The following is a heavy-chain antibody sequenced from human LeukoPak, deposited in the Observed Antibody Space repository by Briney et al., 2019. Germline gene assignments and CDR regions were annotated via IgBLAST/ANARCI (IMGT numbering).Heavy chain of an antibody. CDR2: ISYDGSNK. J-gene: IGHJ4*02. V-gene: IGHV3-30-3*01. CDR1: GFTFSSYA. CDR3: ASLLIHDSSGYPEGDRFDY. Sequence: GGSLRLSCAASGFTFSSYAMHWVRQAPGKGLEWVAVISYDGSNKYYADSVKGRFTISRDNSKNTLYLQMNSLRAEGTAVYYCASLLIHDSSGYPEGDRFDYWGQGTLVTVSS. D-gene: IGHD3-22*01.